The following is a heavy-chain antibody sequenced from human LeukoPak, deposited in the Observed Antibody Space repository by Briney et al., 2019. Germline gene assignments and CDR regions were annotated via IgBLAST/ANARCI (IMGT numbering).Heavy chain of an antibody. V-gene: IGHV3-7*01. J-gene: IGHJ4*02. CDR1: GFTFRDYW. Sequence: GGSLRLSCEASGFTFRDYWMTWVRQAPGKELEWVANVKQDGTEKFYVDSVKGRFTISRDNGKNSLYLQMNSLRVEDTAIYYCARAGGTSWADYWGQGTLVTVSS. D-gene: IGHD6-13*01. CDR2: VKQDGTEK. CDR3: ARAGGTSWADY.